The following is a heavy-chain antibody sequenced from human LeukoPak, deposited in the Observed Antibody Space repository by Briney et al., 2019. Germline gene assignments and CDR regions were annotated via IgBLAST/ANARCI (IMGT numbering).Heavy chain of an antibody. CDR2: IYYSGST. CDR3: ARSLSELVQPCYYGMDV. D-gene: IGHD6-13*01. J-gene: IGHJ6*02. V-gene: IGHV4-31*03. CDR1: GGSISSGGYY. Sequence: SETLSLTCTVSGGSISSGGYYWSWIRQHPGKGLEWIGYIYYSGSTYCNPSLKSRVTISVDTSKNQFSLKLSSVTAADTAVYYCARSLSELVQPCYYGMDVWGQGTTVTVSS.